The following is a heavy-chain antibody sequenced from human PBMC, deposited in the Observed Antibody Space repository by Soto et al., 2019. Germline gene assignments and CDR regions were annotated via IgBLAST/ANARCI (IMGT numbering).Heavy chain of an antibody. J-gene: IGHJ5*02. D-gene: IGHD6-13*01. CDR3: ASAYSTSWYWFDP. CDR1: GFSLGNAGLG. V-gene: IGHV2-26*01. Sequence: QVTVKESGPVLVKPTETLTLTCTVSGFSLGNAGLGVSWIRQPPGKALEWLAHIFSNDEKFYSTSLKSRLTISKDTSKSQVVLTMTNMDPVDTATYYCASAYSTSWYWFDPWGQGTLVTVSS. CDR2: IFSNDEK.